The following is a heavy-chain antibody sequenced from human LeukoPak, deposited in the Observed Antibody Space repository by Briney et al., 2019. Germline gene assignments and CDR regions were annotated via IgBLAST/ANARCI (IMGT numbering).Heavy chain of an antibody. V-gene: IGHV1-69*13. CDR2: IIPIFGTA. D-gene: IGHD3-22*01. J-gene: IGHJ5*02. CDR1: GGTFSSYA. CDR3: ARVDYYDSSVSWFDP. Sequence: EASVKVSCKASGGTFSSYAISWVRQAPGQGLEWMGGIIPIFGTANYAQKFQGRVTITADESTSTAYMELSSLRSGDTAVYYCARVDYYDSSVSWFDPWGQGTLVTVSS.